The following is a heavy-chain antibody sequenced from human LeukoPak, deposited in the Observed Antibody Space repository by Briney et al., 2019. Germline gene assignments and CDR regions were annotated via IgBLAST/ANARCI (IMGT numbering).Heavy chain of an antibody. D-gene: IGHD6-25*01. V-gene: IGHV3-15*01. CDR2: IKSKTDGGTT. Sequence: GGSLRLSCAASGFTFSNAWMSWVRQAPGKGLEWVGRIKSKTDGGTTDYAAPVKGRFTISRDDSKNTLYLQMNSLKTEDTAVYYCTIDLMAATGHDYWGQGTLVTVSS. CDR1: GFTFSNAW. CDR3: TIDLMAATGHDY. J-gene: IGHJ4*02.